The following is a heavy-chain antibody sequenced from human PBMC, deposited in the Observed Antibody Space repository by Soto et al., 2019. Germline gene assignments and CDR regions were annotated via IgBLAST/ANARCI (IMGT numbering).Heavy chain of an antibody. V-gene: IGHV3-30*18. D-gene: IGHD2-2*01. CDR2: TSYDGSNK. J-gene: IGHJ6*02. CDR1: GFTFSSYG. CDR3: AKDTSDAYYYYYYGMDV. Sequence: GRSLRLSCAASGFTFSSYGMHWVRQAPGKGLEWVAVTSYDGSNKYYADSVKGRFTISRDNSKNTLYLQMNSLRAEDTAVYYCAKDTSDAYYYYYYGMDVWGQGTTVTVSS.